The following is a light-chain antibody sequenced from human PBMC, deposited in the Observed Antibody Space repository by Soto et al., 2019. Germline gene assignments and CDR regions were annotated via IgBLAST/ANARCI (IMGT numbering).Light chain of an antibody. CDR2: DTS. V-gene: IGKV3-20*01. J-gene: IGKJ5*01. Sequence: DIVLTQSPDTLSLSPGNRATLSCRASQSLTNSYIARYQVKPGQAPRLLIYDTSSRATGIPDRFSGSGSGTDFTLTITRLEPEYFAVFYCQQYGTSEIIFGQGTRLEIK. CDR1: QSLTNSY. CDR3: QQYGTSEII.